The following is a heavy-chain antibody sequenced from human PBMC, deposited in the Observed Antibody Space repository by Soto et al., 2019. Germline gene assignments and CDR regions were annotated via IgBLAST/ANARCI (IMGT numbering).Heavy chain of an antibody. V-gene: IGHV1-3*01. D-gene: IGHD6-13*01. Sequence: QVQLVQSGAEVKKPGASVKVSCKASGYTFTSYAMHWVRQAPGQRLEWMGWINAGNGNTKYSQKFQGRVTITRDTSASTAYMELISLRSEDTAVYYCARAPRSSSSPSYYYYGMDVWGQGTTVTVSS. CDR3: ARAPRSSSSPSYYYYGMDV. J-gene: IGHJ6*02. CDR2: INAGNGNT. CDR1: GYTFTSYA.